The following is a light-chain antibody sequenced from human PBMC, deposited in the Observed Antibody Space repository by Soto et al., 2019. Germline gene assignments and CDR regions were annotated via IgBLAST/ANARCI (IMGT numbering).Light chain of an antibody. Sequence: EIVMTQSPATLSVSPGERATLSCRASQSISSNVGWYQQRPGQAPRLLIYGASTRATGIPARFSGSGSGTEFTLTISSLQSEDFAVYYCQQYNTWRSITFGQGTRLEIK. CDR3: QQYNTWRSIT. CDR1: QSISSN. J-gene: IGKJ5*01. CDR2: GAS. V-gene: IGKV3-15*01.